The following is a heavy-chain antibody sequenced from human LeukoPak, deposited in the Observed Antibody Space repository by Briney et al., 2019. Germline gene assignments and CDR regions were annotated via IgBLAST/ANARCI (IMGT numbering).Heavy chain of an antibody. Sequence: ASVKVSRKGSGYTFTSYVINWVRQAPGQGLEWGGWGNANSGNTVHAQKLQRRVTMTGTTSISPAYMELSSLRSEDTAVYYCARRSDGMDVGGQGPTVTLPS. CDR3: ARRSDGMDV. V-gene: IGHV1-8*01. J-gene: IGHJ6*01. CDR1: GYTFTSYV. CDR2: GNANSGNT.